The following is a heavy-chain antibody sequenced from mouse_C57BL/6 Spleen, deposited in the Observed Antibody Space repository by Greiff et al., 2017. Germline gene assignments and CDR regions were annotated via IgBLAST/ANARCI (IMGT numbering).Heavy chain of an antibody. CDR3: TTDGSSYGYAMDY. CDR1: GFNIKDDY. CDR2: VDPENGDT. D-gene: IGHD1-1*01. Sequence: VQLQQSGAELVRPGASVKLSCTASGFNIKDDYMHWVKQRPEQGLEWIGWVDPENGDTEYASKFQGKATITADTSSNTAYLQLSSLTSENTAVDYCTTDGSSYGYAMDYWGQGTSVTVSS. V-gene: IGHV14-4*01. J-gene: IGHJ4*01.